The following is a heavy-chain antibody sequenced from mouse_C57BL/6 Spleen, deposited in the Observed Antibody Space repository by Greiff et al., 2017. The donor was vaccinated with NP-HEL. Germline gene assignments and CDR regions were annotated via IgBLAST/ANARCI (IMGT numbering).Heavy chain of an antibody. Sequence: EVKVEESGGGLVKPGGSLKLSCAASGFTFSDYGMHWVRQAPEKGLEWVAYISSGSSTIYYADTVKGRFPISRDNAKNTLFLQMTSLRSEDTAMYYGARGVYYDYDVVGYFDVWGTGTTGTVSS. CDR3: ARGVYYDYDVVGYFDV. J-gene: IGHJ1*03. D-gene: IGHD2-4*01. CDR2: ISSGSSTI. V-gene: IGHV5-17*01. CDR1: GFTFSDYG.